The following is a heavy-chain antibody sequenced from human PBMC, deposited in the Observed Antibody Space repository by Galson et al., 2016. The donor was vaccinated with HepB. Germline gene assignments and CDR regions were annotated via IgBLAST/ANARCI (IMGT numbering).Heavy chain of an antibody. Sequence: LRLSCAASGFVFSNFGLSWVRQAPGKGLEWVASISTRRTTYYSDSVQGRFTISRDNSNKTLYLQMNGLRAEDTAVYYCAKERLVRRIFDHWGQGTLLTVS. D-gene: IGHD1-1*01. CDR3: AKERLVRRIFDH. CDR2: ISTRRTT. J-gene: IGHJ4*02. CDR1: GFVFSNFG. V-gene: IGHV3-23*01.